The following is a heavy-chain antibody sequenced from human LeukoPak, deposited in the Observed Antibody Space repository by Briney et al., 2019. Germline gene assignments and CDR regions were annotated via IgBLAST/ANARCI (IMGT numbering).Heavy chain of an antibody. J-gene: IGHJ4*02. CDR2: INPNSGGT. CDR1: GYTFTGYY. D-gene: IGHD6-13*01. Sequence: GASVKVSCKTSGYTFTGYYMHWVRQAPGQGLEWMGWINPNSGGTNYAQKFQGRVTMTRDTSIRTAYMELSRLRSDDTAVYYCARDPVAAAGTCFDYWGQGTLVTVSS. V-gene: IGHV1-2*02. CDR3: ARDPVAAAGTCFDY.